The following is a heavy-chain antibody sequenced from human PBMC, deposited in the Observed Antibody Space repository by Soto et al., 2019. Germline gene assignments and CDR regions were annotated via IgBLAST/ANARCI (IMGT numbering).Heavy chain of an antibody. J-gene: IGHJ3*02. D-gene: IGHD3-9*01. CDR2: MNPNSGNT. CDR1: NDSLSSHF. CDR3: ARDWVYYDILTGYYNPRAFDI. V-gene: IGHV1-8*01. Sequence: ASVKVSCKASNDSLSSHFIHWVRQAPGEGLEWMGWMNPNSGNTGYAQKFQGRVTMTRNTSISTAYMELSSLRSEDTAVYYCARDWVYYDILTGYYNPRAFDIWGQGTMVTVSS.